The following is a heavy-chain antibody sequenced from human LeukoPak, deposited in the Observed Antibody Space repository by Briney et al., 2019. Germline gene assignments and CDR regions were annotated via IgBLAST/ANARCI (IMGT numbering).Heavy chain of an antibody. D-gene: IGHD6-19*01. Sequence: ASVKVSCKASGYTFTGYYMHWVRQAPGQGLEWMGWINPNSGGTNYAQKFQGRVTMTRDTSISTAYMELSRLRSDDTAVYYCARVARGYSSGWTVGYWGQGTLVTVSS. CDR2: INPNSGGT. CDR3: ARVARGYSSGWTVGY. J-gene: IGHJ4*02. CDR1: GYTFTGYY. V-gene: IGHV1-2*02.